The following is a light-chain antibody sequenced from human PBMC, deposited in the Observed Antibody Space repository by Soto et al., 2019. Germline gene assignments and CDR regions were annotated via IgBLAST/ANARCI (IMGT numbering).Light chain of an antibody. J-gene: IGKJ1*01. CDR2: DAS. Sequence: DIQMTQSPSTLSASVGDRVTITCRASQSISSWLAWYQQKPGKAPKPLIYDASSLEGGVPSKFSGSGSGTEFTLTISNLQPDDFATYYCQQYSSYWTFGQGTKVDIK. CDR1: QSISSW. V-gene: IGKV1-5*01. CDR3: QQYSSYWT.